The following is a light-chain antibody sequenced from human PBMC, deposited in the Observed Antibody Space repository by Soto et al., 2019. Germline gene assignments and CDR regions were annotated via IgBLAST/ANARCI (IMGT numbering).Light chain of an antibody. CDR2: ATS. Sequence: DIQLTQSPSSLSARVGDRVTITCRASQGNSTYLAWYQQKPGKAPNVLIYATSILQSGAPSRFSGSGSGTIFPLTTGPLHPEDFAHYYCQQLNSPLFIFGLGTKGTIK. V-gene: IGKV1-9*01. J-gene: IGKJ3*01. CDR1: QGNSTY. CDR3: QQLNSPLFI.